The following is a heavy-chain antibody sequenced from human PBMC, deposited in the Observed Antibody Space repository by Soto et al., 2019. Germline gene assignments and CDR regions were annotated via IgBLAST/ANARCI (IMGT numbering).Heavy chain of an antibody. J-gene: IGHJ5*02. CDR2: ISSSSSYI. CDR3: ARASVYLRGSLNWFDP. V-gene: IGHV3-21*01. Sequence: EVQLVESGGGLVKPGGSLRLSCAASGFTFSSYSMNWVRQAPGKGLEWVSSISSSSSYIYYADSVKGRFTISRDNAKNSLYLQMNSLRAEDTAVYYCARASVYLRGSLNWFDPWGQGTLVTVSS. D-gene: IGHD3-16*01. CDR1: GFTFSSYS.